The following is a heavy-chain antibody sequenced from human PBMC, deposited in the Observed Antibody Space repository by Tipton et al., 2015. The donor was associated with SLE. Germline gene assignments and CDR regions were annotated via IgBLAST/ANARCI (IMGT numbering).Heavy chain of an antibody. CDR1: GGSIRSYY. V-gene: IGHV4-59*12. D-gene: IGHD6-13*01. J-gene: IGHJ4*02. CDR3: AREGGIAEPYYFDY. Sequence: TLSLTCTVSGGSIRSYYWSWIRQPPGKGLEWIGYIYYSGSTNYNPSLKSRVTISVDTSKNQFSLKLSSVTAADTAVYYCAREGGIAEPYYFDYWGQGTLVTVSS. CDR2: IYYSGST.